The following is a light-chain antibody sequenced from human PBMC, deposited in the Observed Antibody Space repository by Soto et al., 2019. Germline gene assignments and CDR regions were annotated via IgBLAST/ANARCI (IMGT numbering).Light chain of an antibody. CDR2: GAS. CDR1: ESVSSKF. V-gene: IGKV3-20*01. J-gene: IGKJ1*01. Sequence: VLTQYTGTLSLSRGERATLSCRASESVSSKFFAGYQQKPGQAPRLLIYGASSRSTGILDRCSGSGSGTDFTLVISRLEPEEFVVYYCQQYGSSPQTFGQGTMVDIK. CDR3: QQYGSSPQT.